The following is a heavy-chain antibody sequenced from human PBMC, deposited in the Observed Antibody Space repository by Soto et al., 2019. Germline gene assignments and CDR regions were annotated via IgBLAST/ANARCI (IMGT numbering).Heavy chain of an antibody. CDR2: ISSSGSTA. CDR1: GFTFSRFE. V-gene: IGHV3-48*03. D-gene: IGHD3-10*01. CDR3: TRAAWFPYLSFY. J-gene: IGHJ4*02. Sequence: GGSLRLSCAASGFTFSRFELHWVRQAPGKGLEWISYISSSGSTAYYASSVEDRFTISRDNANNSVYLQMDSLRAEDTALYYCTRAAWFPYLSFYWGQGALVTVSS.